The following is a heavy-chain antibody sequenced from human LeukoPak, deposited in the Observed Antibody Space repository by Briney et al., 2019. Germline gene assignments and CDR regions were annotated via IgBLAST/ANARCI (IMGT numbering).Heavy chain of an antibody. CDR1: GFTFSSYA. J-gene: IGHJ4*02. CDR3: AKTGTPWYYFDY. CDR2: ISGSGGST. D-gene: IGHD6-13*01. V-gene: IGHV3-23*01. Sequence: GGSLRLSCTASGFTFSSYAMSWVRQAPGKGLEWVSAISGSGGSTYYADSVKGRFTISRDNSKNALYLQMNSLRAEDTAVYYCAKTGTPWYYFDYWGQGTLVTVSS.